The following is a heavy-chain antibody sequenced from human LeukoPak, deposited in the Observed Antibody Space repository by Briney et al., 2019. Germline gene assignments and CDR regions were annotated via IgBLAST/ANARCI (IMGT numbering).Heavy chain of an antibody. CDR2: IYYSGST. CDR1: GGSISSSSYY. CDR3: ARTVGKAVAGLIYYYYYMDV. J-gene: IGHJ6*03. D-gene: IGHD6-19*01. Sequence: SETLSLTCTVSGGSISSSSYYWGWIRQPPGKGLEWIGRIYYSGSTYYNPSLKSRVTISVDTSKNQFSLKLSSVTAADTAVYYCARTVGKAVAGLIYYYYYMDVWGKGTTVTVSS. V-gene: IGHV4-39*07.